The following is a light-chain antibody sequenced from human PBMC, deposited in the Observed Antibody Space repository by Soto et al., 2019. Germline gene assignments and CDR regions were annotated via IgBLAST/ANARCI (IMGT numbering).Light chain of an antibody. J-gene: IGKJ1*01. Sequence: DIQMTQSPSTLSASVGDTVTVTRRASQSVSGWLAWYQQKPGEAPKLLIYXASALPRGVPSRFSGSGSGTKVTLTIASPHPDEFATYYCQQHVTFSGTFVPGTKVDVK. CDR1: QSVSGW. CDR3: QQHVTFSGT. V-gene: IGKV1-5*01. CDR2: XAS.